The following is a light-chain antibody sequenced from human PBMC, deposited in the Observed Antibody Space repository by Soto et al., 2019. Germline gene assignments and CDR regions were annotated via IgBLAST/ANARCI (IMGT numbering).Light chain of an antibody. V-gene: IGKV1-39*01. CDR3: QHYGSSPWT. CDR2: TAS. J-gene: IGKJ1*01. CDR1: QTVSKY. Sequence: DIQMTQSPSSLSASVGDRVTIVCRASQTVSKYVNWYQQKPGKVPDLLIYTASTLYRGVPSRFSGSGSRTDFTLTISRLEPEDFAVDYCQHYGSSPWTFGQGTKVDI.